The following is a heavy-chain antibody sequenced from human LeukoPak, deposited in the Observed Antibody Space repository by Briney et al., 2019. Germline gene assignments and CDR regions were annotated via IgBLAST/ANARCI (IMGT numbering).Heavy chain of an antibody. CDR2: ISWNSGSI. CDR1: GFTFTSYA. CDR3: AKDSEYQLLSGYFDY. D-gene: IGHD2-2*01. V-gene: IGHV3-9*01. J-gene: IGHJ4*02. Sequence: GGSLRLSCAASGFTFTSYAMSWVRQAPGKGLEWVSGISWNSGSIGYADSVKGRFTISRDNAKNSLYLQMNSLRAEDTALYYCAKDSEYQLLSGYFDYWGQGTLVTVSS.